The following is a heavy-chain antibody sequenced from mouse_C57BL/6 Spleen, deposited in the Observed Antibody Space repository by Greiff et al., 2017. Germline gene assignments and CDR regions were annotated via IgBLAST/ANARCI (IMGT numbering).Heavy chain of an antibody. D-gene: IGHD4-1*01. Sequence: VQLQQPGAELVKPGASVKMSCKASGYTFTSYWITWVKQRPGQGLEWIGDIYPGSGSTNYNEKFKGKATLTVDTSSSTAYTQLSSLTSEDSAVYYCASSVSGTGDWGQGTTLTVSS. J-gene: IGHJ2*01. CDR1: GYTFTSYW. CDR2: IYPGSGST. V-gene: IGHV1-55*01. CDR3: ASSVSGTGD.